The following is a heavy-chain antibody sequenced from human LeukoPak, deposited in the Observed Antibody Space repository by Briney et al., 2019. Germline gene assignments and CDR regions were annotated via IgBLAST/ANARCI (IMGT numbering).Heavy chain of an antibody. V-gene: IGHV3-23*01. Sequence: GGSLRLSCAASGFAFSSYAMSWVRQAPGRGLEWVSAISGSGGSTSYADSVKGRFTISRDNSKNTLFLQMNSLRAEDTAVYYCAKEGYCSGGSCYSYFDYWGQGTLVTVSS. CDR3: AKEGYCSGGSCYSYFDY. CDR1: GFAFSSYA. J-gene: IGHJ4*02. CDR2: ISGSGGST. D-gene: IGHD2-15*01.